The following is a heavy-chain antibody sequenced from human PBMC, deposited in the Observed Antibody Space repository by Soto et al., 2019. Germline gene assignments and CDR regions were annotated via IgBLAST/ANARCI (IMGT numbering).Heavy chain of an antibody. CDR1: GFSLSSSGVA. CDR2: IFWDDDK. Sequence: SGPTLVNPTQTLTLTCTFSGFSLSSSGVAVGWIRQPPGKALEWLAIIFWDDDKRYSPSLKSRLTITKDISKNQVVLTMTNMYPVDTAVYYCAHSPYGRSSKGAFDIWGEGTMVTVSS. D-gene: IGHD3-10*01. CDR3: AHSPYGRSSKGAFDI. J-gene: IGHJ3*02. V-gene: IGHV2-5*02.